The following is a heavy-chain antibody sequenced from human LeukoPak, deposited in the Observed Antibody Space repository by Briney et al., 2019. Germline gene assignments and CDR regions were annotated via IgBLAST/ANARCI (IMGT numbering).Heavy chain of an antibody. CDR3: AKDLRRDYYYGMDV. J-gene: IGHJ6*02. CDR1: GFTFSSYA. CDR2: ISGSGGST. D-gene: IGHD3-10*01. Sequence: GGSLRLSCAASGFTFSSYAMSWVRQAPGKGLEWVSAISGSGGSTYYADSVKGRFTISRDNSKNTLYLQMNSLRAEDTAVYYCAKDLRRDYYYGMDVWGQGTTVTVS. V-gene: IGHV3-23*01.